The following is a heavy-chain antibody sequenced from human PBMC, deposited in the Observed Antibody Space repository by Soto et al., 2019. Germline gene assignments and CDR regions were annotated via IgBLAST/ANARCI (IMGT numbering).Heavy chain of an antibody. CDR2: IIPILGIA. V-gene: IGHV1-69*02. CDR3: ARVDSSGWSDY. D-gene: IGHD6-19*01. Sequence: QVQLVQSGAEVKKPGSSVKVSCTASGGTFSSYTISWVRQAPGQGLEWMGRIIPILGIANYAQKFQGRVTXTXAKSTSTAYMELSSLRSADTAVYYCARVDSSGWSDYGGQGTLVTVSS. CDR1: GGTFSSYT. J-gene: IGHJ4*02.